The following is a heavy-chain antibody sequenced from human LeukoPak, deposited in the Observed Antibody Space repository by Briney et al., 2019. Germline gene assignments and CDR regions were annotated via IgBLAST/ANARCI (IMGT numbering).Heavy chain of an antibody. CDR3: ARVTTVEGYFDY. V-gene: IGHV4-61*01. J-gene: IGHJ4*02. D-gene: IGHD4-23*01. CDR1: GGSISSSSFY. CDR2: IYYSGST. Sequence: KSSETLSLTCTVSGGSISSSSFYWSWIRQPPGKGLEWIGYIYYSGSTNYNPSLKSRVTISVDTSKNQFSLKLSSVTAADTAVYYCARVTTVEGYFDYWGQGTLVTVSS.